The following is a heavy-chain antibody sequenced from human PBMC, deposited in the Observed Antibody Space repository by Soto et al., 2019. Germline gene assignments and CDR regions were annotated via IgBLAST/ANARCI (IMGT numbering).Heavy chain of an antibody. CDR2: ISYDGNKK. V-gene: IGHV3-30*18. Sequence: GGSLRLSCAASGFTFSSYGMHWVRQAPGKGLEWVAVISYDGNKKYYADSVKGRFTISRDNSKNTLYLQMNSLRTEDTAVYYCAKDEVLVVVVPRDSSGMDVWGQGTTLTISS. CDR3: AKDEVLVVVVPRDSSGMDV. J-gene: IGHJ6*02. CDR1: GFTFSSYG. D-gene: IGHD2-15*01.